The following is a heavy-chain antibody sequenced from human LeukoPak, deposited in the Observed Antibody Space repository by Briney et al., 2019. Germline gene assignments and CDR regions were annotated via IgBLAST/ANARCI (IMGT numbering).Heavy chain of an antibody. V-gene: IGHV3-7*05. CDR1: GFMFTSCW. D-gene: IGHD5/OR15-5a*01. CDR2: INHDGSEK. CDR3: ARVVVSTTNRFDP. Sequence: PGGSLRLSCAASGFMFTSCWMSWVRQAPGKGLEWVASINHDGSEKYYVDSVKGRFTISRDNAKNSLYLQMNSLRAEDTAVYHCARVVVSTTNRFDPWGQGTLVTVSS. J-gene: IGHJ5*02.